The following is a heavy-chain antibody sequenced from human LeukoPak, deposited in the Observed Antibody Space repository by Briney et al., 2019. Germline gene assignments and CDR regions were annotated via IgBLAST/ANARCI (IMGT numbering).Heavy chain of an antibody. Sequence: ASVKVSCKALGYTFGNYDITWVRQAPGQGPEWMGWIIAHNGNTKYALKLQDRVIMTTDTSTNTAYMELTNLRSDDTAVYYCARGSKSADYFDSSKYAAIYVAFDIWGQGTMVTVSS. V-gene: IGHV1-18*01. J-gene: IGHJ3*02. CDR2: IIAHNGNT. CDR1: GYTFGNYD. D-gene: IGHD3-22*01. CDR3: ARGSKSADYFDSSKYAAIYVAFDI.